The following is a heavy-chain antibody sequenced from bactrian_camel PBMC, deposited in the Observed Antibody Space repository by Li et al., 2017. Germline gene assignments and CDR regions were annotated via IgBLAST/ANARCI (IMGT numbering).Heavy chain of an antibody. J-gene: IGHJ4*01. CDR1: GCTYTTAC. CDR2: IDSDGST. CDR3: AAIFGRLCEH. Sequence: QLVESGGGSVQAGGSLRLSCAASGCTYTTACMGWFRQAPGQERKGVAVIDSDGSTSYVDSVKGRFTISQDNAKNTLYLQMNNLKTEDTAVYYCAAIFGRLCEHWGQGTQVTVS. V-gene: IGHV3S53*01.